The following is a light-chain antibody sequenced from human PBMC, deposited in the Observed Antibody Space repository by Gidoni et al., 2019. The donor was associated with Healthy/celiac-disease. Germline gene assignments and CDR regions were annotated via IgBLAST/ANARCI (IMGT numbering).Light chain of an antibody. J-gene: IGLJ1*01. V-gene: IGLV1-44*01. CDR3: AAWDDSLNGQV. CDR1: SSNIGSNT. CDR2: SNN. Sequence: QSVLTQPPSESGTPGQRVTISWSGSSSNIGSNTVNWYQQLPGTAPKLLIYSNNQRPSGVPDRFSGSKSGTSASLASSGLQSEDEADYYCAAWDDSLNGQVFGTGTKVTVL.